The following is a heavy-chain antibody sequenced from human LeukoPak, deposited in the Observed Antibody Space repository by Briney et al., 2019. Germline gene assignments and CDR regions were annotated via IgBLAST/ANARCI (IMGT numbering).Heavy chain of an antibody. CDR2: IYSGGST. J-gene: IGHJ4*02. Sequence: GGSLRLSCAASGFTVSSNYMSWVRQAPGKGLEWVSVIYSGGSTYYADSVKGRFTISRDNSKNPLYLQMNSLRAEDTAVYYCARYCGGDCYSGPVFDYWGQGTLVTVSS. V-gene: IGHV3-53*01. CDR1: GFTVSSNY. CDR3: ARYCGGDCYSGPVFDY. D-gene: IGHD2-21*02.